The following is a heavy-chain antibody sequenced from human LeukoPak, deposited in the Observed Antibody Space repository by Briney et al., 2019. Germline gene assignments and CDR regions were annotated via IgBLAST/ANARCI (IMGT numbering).Heavy chain of an antibody. J-gene: IGHJ4*02. CDR1: GGSFSGYY. CDR3: ASTDTVAGTPQSY. Sequence: SETLSLTCAVYGGSFSGYYWSWIRQPPGMGLEWIGEINHSGSTNYNPSLKSRVTISVDTSKNQFSLKLSSVTAADTAVYYCASTDTVAGTPQSYWGQGTLVTVSS. V-gene: IGHV4-34*01. CDR2: INHSGST. D-gene: IGHD6-19*01.